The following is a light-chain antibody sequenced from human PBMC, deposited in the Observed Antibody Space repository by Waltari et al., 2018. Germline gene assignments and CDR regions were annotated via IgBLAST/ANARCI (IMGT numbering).Light chain of an antibody. Sequence: DIQMTQSPSSLSASVGDRVTITCRASQGISNYLAWYQQKPGKVPKLLIYAASTLQSGVPSRFSGSGFGTDFTLTISSLQPEDVATYYCQKYDSAPWTFGGGTKVEIK. CDR1: QGISNY. CDR3: QKYDSAPWT. J-gene: IGKJ4*01. V-gene: IGKV1-27*01. CDR2: AAS.